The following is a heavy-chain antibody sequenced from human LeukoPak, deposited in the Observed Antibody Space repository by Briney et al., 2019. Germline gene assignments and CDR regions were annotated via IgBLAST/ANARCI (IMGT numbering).Heavy chain of an antibody. CDR2: INWNGGST. V-gene: IGHV3-20*04. CDR1: GFTVSSNY. J-gene: IGHJ4*02. Sequence: GGSLRLSCAASGFTVSSNYMSWVRQAPGKGLEWVSGINWNGGSTGYADSVKGRFTISRDNAKNSLYLQMNSLRAEDTALYYCARSGYYYDSSAPSDYWGQGTLVTVSS. D-gene: IGHD3-22*01. CDR3: ARSGYYYDSSAPSDY.